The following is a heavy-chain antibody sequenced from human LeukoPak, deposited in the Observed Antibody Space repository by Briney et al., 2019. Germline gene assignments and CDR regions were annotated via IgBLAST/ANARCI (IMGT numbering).Heavy chain of an antibody. CDR2: IYPGDSDT. Sequence: GESLKISCKGSGYSFTDYWIAWVGQMPGKGLEWMGIIYPGDSDTRYSPSFQGQVTISADKSISTAYLQWSSLKASDTAMYYCARRASVTTPFDPWGQGTLVTVSS. CDR3: ARRASVTTPFDP. D-gene: IGHD1-1*01. V-gene: IGHV5-51*01. CDR1: GYSFTDYW. J-gene: IGHJ5*02.